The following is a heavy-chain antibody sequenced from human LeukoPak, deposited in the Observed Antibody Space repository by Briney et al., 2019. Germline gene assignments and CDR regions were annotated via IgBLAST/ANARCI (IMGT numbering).Heavy chain of an antibody. CDR1: GFTFSNYA. Sequence: PGGSLRLSCAASGFTFSNYAMHWVRQAPGKGLEWVVVISYDGSNKYYADSVEGRFTISRDNSKNTLYLQMNSLRAEDTAVYYCARDHGSGSYPGYYYYVMDVWGQGTTVTVSS. V-gene: IGHV3-30-3*01. CDR2: ISYDGSNK. J-gene: IGHJ6*02. D-gene: IGHD1-26*01. CDR3: ARDHGSGSYPGYYYYVMDV.